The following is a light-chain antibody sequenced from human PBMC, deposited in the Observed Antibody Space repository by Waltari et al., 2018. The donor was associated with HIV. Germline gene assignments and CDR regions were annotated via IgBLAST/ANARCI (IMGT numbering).Light chain of an antibody. CDR3: SSYTASGSVI. J-gene: IGLJ2*01. V-gene: IGLV2-14*03. Sequence: VTISCTGPTINYNSVSWYQQHPAKAPKLIIFEGTYRPSGVSNRFSGSKSGNTASLTISGLQGEDEAHYYCSSYTASGSVIFGGGTNLTVL. CDR1: TINYNS. CDR2: EGT.